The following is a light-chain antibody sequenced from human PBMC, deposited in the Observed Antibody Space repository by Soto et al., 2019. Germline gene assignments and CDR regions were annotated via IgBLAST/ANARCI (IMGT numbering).Light chain of an antibody. Sequence: IVMTQSPSTLSVTPGESVTFSCRASQGINRNLAWYQQQTGQAPRLLIYGASTRATGIPARFSSSGPGTEFTLTISSLQSEDFAVYYCQQYNNWPPITFGQGTRLEIK. J-gene: IGKJ5*01. V-gene: IGKV3-15*01. CDR3: QQYNNWPPIT. CDR2: GAS. CDR1: QGINRN.